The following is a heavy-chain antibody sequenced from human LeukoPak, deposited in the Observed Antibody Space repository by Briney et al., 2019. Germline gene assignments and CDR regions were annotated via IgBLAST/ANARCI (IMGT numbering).Heavy chain of an antibody. CDR2: IYYSGST. Sequence: GSLRLSCAASGFTFSSYAMSWVRQPPGKGLEWIGSIYYSGSTYYNPSLKSRVTISVDTSKNQFSLKLSSVTAADTAVYYCARQIRCSSTSCFNWFDPWGQGTLVTVSS. J-gene: IGHJ5*02. CDR1: GFTFSSYA. D-gene: IGHD2-2*01. CDR3: ARQIRCSSTSCFNWFDP. V-gene: IGHV4-39*01.